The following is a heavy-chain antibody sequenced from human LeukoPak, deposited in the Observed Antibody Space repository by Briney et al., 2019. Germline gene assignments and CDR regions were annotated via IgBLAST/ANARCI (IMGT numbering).Heavy chain of an antibody. J-gene: IGHJ4*02. Sequence: SETLSLTCSVSGGSISDSYWSWIRQSAGKGLEWIGRVHSSGSIDYNPSLKSRVAMSLDTSENHFSLKLSSVTAADTALYYCVRDRATSGDMIRVDYWGQGVLVTVSS. CDR1: GGSISDSY. CDR2: VHSSGSI. D-gene: IGHD2-21*01. V-gene: IGHV4-4*07. CDR3: VRDRATSGDMIRVDY.